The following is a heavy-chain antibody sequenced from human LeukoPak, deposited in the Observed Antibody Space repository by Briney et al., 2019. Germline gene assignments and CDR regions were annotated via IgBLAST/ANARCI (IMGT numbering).Heavy chain of an antibody. CDR1: GGTFNSYA. D-gene: IGHD6-13*01. CDR2: IIPILGIA. J-gene: IGHJ4*02. CDR3: ARAYSSSWYIFGY. Sequence: SVKVSCKASGGTFNSYAISWVRQAPGQGLEWMGRIIPILGIANYAQKFQGRVTITADKSTSTAYMELSSLRSEDTAVYYCARAYSSSWYIFGYWVQGTLVTVSS. V-gene: IGHV1-69*04.